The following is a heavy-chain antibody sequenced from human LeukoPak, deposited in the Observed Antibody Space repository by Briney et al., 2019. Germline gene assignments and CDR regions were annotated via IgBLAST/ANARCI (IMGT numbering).Heavy chain of an antibody. D-gene: IGHD5-12*01. CDR1: GGTFSSYA. CDR2: IIPIFGTA. V-gene: IGHV1-69*05. J-gene: IGHJ4*02. Sequence: SVKVSCKASGGTFSSYAISWVRQAPGQGLEWMGGIIPIFGTANYAQKFQGRVTITTDESTSTAYMELSSLRSEDTAVYYWARDRGYGWGVFDYWGQGTLVTVSS. CDR3: ARDRGYGWGVFDY.